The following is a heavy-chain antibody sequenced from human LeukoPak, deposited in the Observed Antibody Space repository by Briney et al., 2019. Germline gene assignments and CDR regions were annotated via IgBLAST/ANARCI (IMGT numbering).Heavy chain of an antibody. CDR2: IWYDGSDK. CDR3: ARRYCSGDTCASDY. Sequence: GGSLRLSCAVSGFTFSRFPMHWVRQAPGKGLEWVAVIWYDGSDKYYADSVKGRFTISRDNSKNTLYLQMNSLRAADTAVYYCARRYCSGDTCASDYWGQGTLVTVSS. CDR1: GFTFSRFP. D-gene: IGHD2-15*01. J-gene: IGHJ4*02. V-gene: IGHV3-33*08.